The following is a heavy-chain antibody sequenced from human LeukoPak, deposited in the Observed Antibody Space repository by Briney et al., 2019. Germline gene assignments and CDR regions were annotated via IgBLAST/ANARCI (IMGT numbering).Heavy chain of an antibody. CDR1: GFTFSSYS. V-gene: IGHV3-21*01. CDR3: ARDPFTRDYYFDY. J-gene: IGHJ4*02. CDR2: LISSSSYI. Sequence: PGGSLRLSCAASGFTFSSYSMNWVRQAPGKGLEGVSSLISSSSYIYYADSGKGRFTISRDNAKNSLYLQMNSLRAEDTAVYYCARDPFTRDYYFDYWGQGTLVTVSS. D-gene: IGHD2-2*01.